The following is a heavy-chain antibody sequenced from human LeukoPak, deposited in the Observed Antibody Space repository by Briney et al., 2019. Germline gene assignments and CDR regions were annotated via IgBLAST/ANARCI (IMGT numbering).Heavy chain of an antibody. J-gene: IGHJ6*04. CDR2: ISGSGHDR. D-gene: IGHD3-10*02. V-gene: IGHV3-11*04. CDR1: GFTFSDSY. CDR3: AELGITMIGGV. Sequence: GGSLRLSCAASGFTFSDSYMTWVRQAPGKGVEWVAYISGSGHDRNYSESAKGRFTISRDNAKNSLYLQMNSLRAEDTAVYYCAELGITMIGGVWGKGTTVTISS.